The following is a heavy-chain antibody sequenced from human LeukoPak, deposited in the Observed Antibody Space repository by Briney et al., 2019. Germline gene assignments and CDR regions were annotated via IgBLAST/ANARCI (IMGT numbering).Heavy chain of an antibody. J-gene: IGHJ4*02. CDR1: GYTFTSYA. D-gene: IGHD4-23*01. CDR3: ARGSDYGGNSLRSLGY. Sequence: ASVKVSCKASGYTFTSYAMNWVRQAPGQGLEWRGWINTNTGNPTYAQGFTGRFVFSLDTSVSTAYLQISSLKAEDTAVYYCARGSDYGGNSLRSLGYWGQGTLVTVSS. CDR2: INTNTGNP. V-gene: IGHV7-4-1*02.